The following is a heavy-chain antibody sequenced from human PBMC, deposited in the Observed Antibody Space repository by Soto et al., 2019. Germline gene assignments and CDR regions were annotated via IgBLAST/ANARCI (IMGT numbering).Heavy chain of an antibody. CDR2: MNPNSGNT. Sequence: QVQLVQSGAEVKKPGASVKVSCKASGYSFTSYDFNWVRQATGQGLEWMGWMNPNSGNTGYAQKFQGRVTMTRDTSIGTAYMELNSLTTEDTAFYYCAINEFVRGVIEYWGQGTLVTVSS. J-gene: IGHJ4*02. CDR1: GYSFTSYD. D-gene: IGHD3-10*02. V-gene: IGHV1-8*01. CDR3: AINEFVRGVIEY.